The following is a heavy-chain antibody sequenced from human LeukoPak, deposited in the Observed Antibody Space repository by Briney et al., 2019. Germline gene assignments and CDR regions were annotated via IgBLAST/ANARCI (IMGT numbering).Heavy chain of an antibody. J-gene: IGHJ6*02. CDR1: GFTFSSYW. Sequence: GGSLRLSCAASGFTFSSYWMHWVRQAPGKGLVWVSRINSDGSSTSYADSVKGRFTISRDNAKNTLYLQMNSLRAEDTAVYYCARYLPGYYYYYGMDVWGQGTTVTVSS. CDR3: ARYLPGYYYYYGMDV. CDR2: INSDGSST. V-gene: IGHV3-74*01. D-gene: IGHD3-9*01.